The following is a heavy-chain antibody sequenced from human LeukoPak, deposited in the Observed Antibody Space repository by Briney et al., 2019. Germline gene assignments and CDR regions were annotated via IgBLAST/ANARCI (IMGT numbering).Heavy chain of an antibody. J-gene: IGHJ4*02. CDR1: GFTFSNAW. V-gene: IGHV3-15*01. CDR3: TAVPIVVVPAAMIYYFDY. D-gene: IGHD2-2*01. CDR2: IKSKTDGGTT. Sequence: GGSLRLSCAASGFTFSNAWMSWVRQAPGKGLEWVGRIKSKTDGGTTDYAAPVKGRFTISRDDSKNTLYLQMNSLKTEDTAVYYCTAVPIVVVPAAMIYYFDYWGRGTLVTVSS.